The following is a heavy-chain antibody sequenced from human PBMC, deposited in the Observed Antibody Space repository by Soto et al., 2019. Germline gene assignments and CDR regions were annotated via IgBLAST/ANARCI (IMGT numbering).Heavy chain of an antibody. CDR1: GYTFTSYD. Sequence: ASVKVSCKASGYTFTSYDINWVRQATGQGLEWMGWMNPNSGNAGYAQKFQGRVTMTRNNSISTAYMELSSLRSEDTAVYYCARRASVAGRGWYYYGMDVWGQGTTVTV. J-gene: IGHJ6*02. CDR3: ARRASVAGRGWYYYGMDV. V-gene: IGHV1-8*01. CDR2: MNPNSGNA. D-gene: IGHD6-19*01.